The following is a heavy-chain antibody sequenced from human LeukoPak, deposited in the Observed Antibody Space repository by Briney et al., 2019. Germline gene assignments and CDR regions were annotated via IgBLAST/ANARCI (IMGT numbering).Heavy chain of an antibody. Sequence: GASVKVSCKASGYTFTGYYMHWVRQATGQGLEWMRWINPNSGGTNNAQKFQGRVTMTTDTSISTAYMKLSRLRSDDTAVYYCARDRSGILDDYWGQGTLVTVSS. D-gene: IGHD3-10*01. V-gene: IGHV1-2*02. J-gene: IGHJ4*02. CDR1: GYTFTGYY. CDR2: INPNSGGT. CDR3: ARDRSGILDDY.